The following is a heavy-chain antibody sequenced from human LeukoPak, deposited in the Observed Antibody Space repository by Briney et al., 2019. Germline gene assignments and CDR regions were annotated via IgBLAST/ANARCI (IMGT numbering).Heavy chain of an antibody. CDR2: TSSSSSTI. CDR1: GFTFSSYS. V-gene: IGHV3-48*04. Sequence: PGGSLRLSCAASGFTFSSYSMNWVRQAPGKGLEWVSYTSSSSSTIYYADSVKGRFTISRDNAKNSLYLQMNSLRSEDTAVYYCARVPSLDYYYYYMDVWGKGTTVTVSS. J-gene: IGHJ6*03. D-gene: IGHD3-16*02. CDR3: ARVPSLDYYYYYMDV.